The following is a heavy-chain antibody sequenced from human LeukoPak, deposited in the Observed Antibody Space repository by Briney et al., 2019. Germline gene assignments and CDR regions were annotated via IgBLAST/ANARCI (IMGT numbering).Heavy chain of an antibody. J-gene: IGHJ4*02. CDR3: ARVADSGGWYFDI. V-gene: IGHV3-23*01. CDR1: GFTFSSST. CDR2: INSGGGTT. Sequence: GGSLRLSCTASGFTFSSSTMSWLRQAPGKGLEWVSAINSGGGTTSAESVRGRFTISRDNPKNSLFLQMNSLRGEDTAVYYCARVADSGGWYFDIWGQGTLVTVSS. D-gene: IGHD6-25*01.